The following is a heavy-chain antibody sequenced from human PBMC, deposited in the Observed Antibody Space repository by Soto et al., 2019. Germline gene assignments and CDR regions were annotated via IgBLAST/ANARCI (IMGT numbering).Heavy chain of an antibody. J-gene: IGHJ4*02. D-gene: IGHD2-2*02. CDR1: GFIFISYA. CDR2: ISYDGSNK. CDR3: AREGLVPAATPWFDY. Sequence: GGSLRLSCAASGFIFISYAMHWVRQAPGKGLEWVAVISYDGSNKYYADSVKGRFTISRDNSKNTLYLQMNSLRAEDTAVYYCAREGLVPAATPWFDYWGQGTLVTVSS. V-gene: IGHV3-30-3*01.